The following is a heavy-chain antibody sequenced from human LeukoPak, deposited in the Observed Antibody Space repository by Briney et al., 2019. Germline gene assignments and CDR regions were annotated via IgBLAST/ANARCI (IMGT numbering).Heavy chain of an antibody. Sequence: NPSETLSLTCAVYGGSFSGYYWSWIRQPPGKGLEWIGEINHSGSTNYNPSLKSRVTISVDTSKNQFSLKLSSVTAADTAVYYCARGIAAAGIGWFDPWGQGTLVTVSS. J-gene: IGHJ5*02. V-gene: IGHV4-34*01. CDR2: INHSGST. D-gene: IGHD6-13*01. CDR3: ARGIAAAGIGWFDP. CDR1: GGSFSGYY.